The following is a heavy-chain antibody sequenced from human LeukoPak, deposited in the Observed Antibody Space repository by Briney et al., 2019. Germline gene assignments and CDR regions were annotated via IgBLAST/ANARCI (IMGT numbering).Heavy chain of an antibody. CDR2: ISYDGSNK. J-gene: IGHJ4*02. CDR3: ARGYPGGGYFDY. Sequence: PGRSLRLSCAASGFTFSSYAMHWVRQAPGKGLEWVAVISYDGSNKYYAGSVKGRFTISRDNSKNTLYLQMNSLRAEDTAVYYCARGYPGGGYFDYWGQGTLVTVSS. CDR1: GFTFSSYA. V-gene: IGHV3-30*04. D-gene: IGHD3-16*01.